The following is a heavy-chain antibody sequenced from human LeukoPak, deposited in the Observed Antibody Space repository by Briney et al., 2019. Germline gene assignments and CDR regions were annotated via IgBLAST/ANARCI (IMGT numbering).Heavy chain of an antibody. CDR2: IGTAGDT. CDR1: GFTFSRYD. D-gene: IGHD3-10*01. Sequence: GGSLRLSCAASGFTFSRYDMHWVRQGTRKGLEWVSAIGTAGDTYYPGSVKGRFTISRENAKNSLYLQMNSLRAGDTAVYYCARGPFELVWFGERDWYFDLWGRGNLVTVSS. J-gene: IGHJ2*01. V-gene: IGHV3-13*01. CDR3: ARGPFELVWFGERDWYFDL.